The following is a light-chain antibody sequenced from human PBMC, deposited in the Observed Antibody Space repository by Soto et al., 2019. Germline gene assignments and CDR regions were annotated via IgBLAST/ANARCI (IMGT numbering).Light chain of an antibody. V-gene: IGKV3-20*01. CDR2: GAS. CDR1: QSVSSSS. CDR3: QQYGSS. Sequence: EIVLTQSPGTLSLSPGERATLSCRASQSVSSSSLAWYQQKPGQAPRLLIYGASSSATGMPDRFSGSGSGTDFTLTINRLEPEDVAVYYCQQYGSSFGQGTRLEIK. J-gene: IGKJ5*01.